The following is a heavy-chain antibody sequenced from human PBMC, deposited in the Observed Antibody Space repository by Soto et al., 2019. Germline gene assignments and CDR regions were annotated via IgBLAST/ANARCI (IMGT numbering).Heavy chain of an antibody. CDR3: RSSWYTPPYYYGMDV. Sequence: GGSLRLSCAASGFTFSSYGMHWVRQAPGKGLEWVAVIWYDGSNKYYADSVKGRFTISRDNSKNMLYLQMNSLRAEDTAVYYCRSSWYTPPYYYGMDVWGQGTTVTVSS. CDR2: IWYDGSNK. V-gene: IGHV3-33*01. D-gene: IGHD6-13*01. J-gene: IGHJ6*02. CDR1: GFTFSSYG.